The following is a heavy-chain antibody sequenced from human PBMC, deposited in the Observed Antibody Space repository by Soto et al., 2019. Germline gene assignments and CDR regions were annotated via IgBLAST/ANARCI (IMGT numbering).Heavy chain of an antibody. V-gene: IGHV3-23*01. Sequence: EVQLLESGGGLVQPGGSLRLSCAASGFTFSSHAMNWVRQAPGKGLEWVSTITGSGGTTYYADSVKGRFTISRDNSKNKLYMQVNSLRAEDAAVYYCAKGGYSSAHWFDPWGQGTLVTVSS. J-gene: IGHJ5*02. CDR2: ITGSGGTT. CDR3: AKGGYSSAHWFDP. CDR1: GFTFSSHA. D-gene: IGHD6-25*01.